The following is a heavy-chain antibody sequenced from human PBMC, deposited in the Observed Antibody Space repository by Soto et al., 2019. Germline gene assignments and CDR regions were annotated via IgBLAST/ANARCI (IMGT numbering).Heavy chain of an antibody. J-gene: IGHJ6*03. D-gene: IGHD2-15*01. CDR3: ARGEKAAQYYYYYYYMDV. Sequence: QVQLVQSGAEVKKPGASVKVSCKASGYTFTSYDINWVRQATGQGLEWMGWMNPNSGNTGYAQKFQGRVTMTRNTSLSTAYMELSSLRSEDTAVYYCARGEKAAQYYYYYYYMDVWGKGTTVTVSS. CDR2: MNPNSGNT. CDR1: GYTFTSYD. V-gene: IGHV1-8*01.